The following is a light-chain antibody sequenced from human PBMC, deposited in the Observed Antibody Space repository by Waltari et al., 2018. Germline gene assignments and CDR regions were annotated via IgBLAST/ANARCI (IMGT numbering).Light chain of an antibody. CDR3: ASWDDSLNGHWV. CDR1: ASNIGGNL. J-gene: IGLJ3*02. Sequence: QSVLTQPPSASGTPGQRITISCSGSASNIGGNLVNWYQQFPGKAPKLLIYSSDLRPSGVPDRFSGSKSGTSASLAISGLQSENEADYFCASWDDSLNGHWVFGGGTKVTVL. CDR2: SSD. V-gene: IGLV1-44*01.